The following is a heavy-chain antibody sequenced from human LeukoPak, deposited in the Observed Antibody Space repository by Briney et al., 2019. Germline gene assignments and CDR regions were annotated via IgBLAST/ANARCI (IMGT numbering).Heavy chain of an antibody. CDR1: GFTFSGYS. V-gene: IGHV3-48*04. J-gene: IGHJ3*02. Sequence: GGSLRLSCAASGFTFSGYSMNWVRQAPGKGLEWVSYITSSSSAIYYADSVKGRFTVSRDNAKNSLYLQMNSLRAADTALYYCAREADLGTTISGSFDIWGQGTMVTVSS. D-gene: IGHD5-24*01. CDR3: AREADLGTTISGSFDI. CDR2: ITSSSSAI.